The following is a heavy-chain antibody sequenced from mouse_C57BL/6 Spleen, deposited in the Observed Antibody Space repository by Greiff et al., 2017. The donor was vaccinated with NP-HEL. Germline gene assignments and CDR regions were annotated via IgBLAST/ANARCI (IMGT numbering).Heavy chain of an antibody. J-gene: IGHJ4*01. CDR3: ARRGGYAMDY. CDR1: GYTFTSYG. V-gene: IGHV1-81*01. Sequence: VQRVESGAELARPGASVKLSCKASGYTFTSYGISWVKQRTGQGLEWIGEIYPRSGNTYYNEKFKGKATLTADKSSSTAYMELRSLTSEDSAVYFCARRGGYAMDYWGQGTSVTVSS. CDR2: IYPRSGNT.